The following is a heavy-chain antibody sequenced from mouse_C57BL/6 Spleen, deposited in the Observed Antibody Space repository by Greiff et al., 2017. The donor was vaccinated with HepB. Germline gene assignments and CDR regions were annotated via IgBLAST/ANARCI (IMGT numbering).Heavy chain of an antibody. V-gene: IGHV5-6*01. D-gene: IGHD2-4*01. J-gene: IGHJ3*01. Sequence: EVKVVESGGDLVKPGGSLKLSCAASGFTFSSYGMSWVRQTPDKRLEWVATISSGGSYTYYPDSVKGRFTISRDNAKNTLYLQMSSLKSEDTAMYYCARHEIYYDYDVKVWFAYWGQGTLVTVSA. CDR3: ARHEIYYDYDVKVWFAY. CDR1: GFTFSSYG. CDR2: ISSGGSYT.